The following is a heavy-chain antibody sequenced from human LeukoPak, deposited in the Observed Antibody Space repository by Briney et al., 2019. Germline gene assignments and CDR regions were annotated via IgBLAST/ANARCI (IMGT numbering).Heavy chain of an antibody. D-gene: IGHD3-10*01. V-gene: IGHV1-24*01. CDR3: ATDSGKITMVRGVIIREYYFDY. CDR1: GYTLTELS. CDR2: FDPEDGET. J-gene: IGHJ4*02. Sequence: GASVKVSCKVSGYTLTELSMHWVRQAPGKGLEWMGGFDPEDGETIYAQKFQGRVTMTEDTSTDTAYMELSSLRSEDTAVYYCATDSGKITMVRGVIIREYYFDYWGQGTLVTVSS.